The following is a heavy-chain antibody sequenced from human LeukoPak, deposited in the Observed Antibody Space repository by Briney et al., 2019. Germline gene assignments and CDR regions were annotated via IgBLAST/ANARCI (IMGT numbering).Heavy chain of an antibody. Sequence: KPSETLSLTCAVYGGSFSGYYWSWIRQPPGKGLEWIGEINHSGSTNYNPSLKSRVTISVDTSKNQFSLKLSSVTAADTAVYYCASSGYDSSGYPDYRGQGTLVTVSS. V-gene: IGHV4-34*01. J-gene: IGHJ4*02. CDR3: ASSGYDSSGYPDY. CDR2: INHSGST. CDR1: GGSFSGYY. D-gene: IGHD3-22*01.